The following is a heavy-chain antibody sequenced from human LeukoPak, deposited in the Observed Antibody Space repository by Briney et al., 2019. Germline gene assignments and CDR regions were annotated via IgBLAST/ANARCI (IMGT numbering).Heavy chain of an antibody. CDR3: ARDLTPAIVGATLFDY. CDR1: GYTFTSYG. Sequence: ASVKVSCKASGYTFTSYGISWVRQAPGQGLEWMGWISAYNGNTNYAQKLQGRVTMTTDTSTSTAYMELRSLRSDDTAVYYCARDLTPAIVGATLFDYWGQGTLVTVSS. J-gene: IGHJ4*02. V-gene: IGHV1-18*01. D-gene: IGHD1-26*01. CDR2: ISAYNGNT.